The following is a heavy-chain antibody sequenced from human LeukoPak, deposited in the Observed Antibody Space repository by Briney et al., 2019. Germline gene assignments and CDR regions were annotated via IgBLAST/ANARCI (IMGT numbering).Heavy chain of an antibody. CDR3: ARGGDIHLWINYYYYMDV. V-gene: IGHV1-46*01. Sequence: ASVKVSCKASGYTFTSYYMHWVRQAPGQGLEWMGIINPSGGSTTYAQKFQGRVTLTRDMSTSTVYMELSSLRSEDTAVYYCARGGDIHLWINYYYYMDVWGKGTTVTVSS. CDR1: GYTFTSYY. CDR2: INPSGGST. D-gene: IGHD5-18*01. J-gene: IGHJ6*03.